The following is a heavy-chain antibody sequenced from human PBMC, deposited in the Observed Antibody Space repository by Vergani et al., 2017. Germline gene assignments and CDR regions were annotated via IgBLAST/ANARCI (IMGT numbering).Heavy chain of an antibody. CDR3: AREEIAVAGAGYYGMDV. V-gene: IGHV3-11*06. CDR2: ISSSSSYT. D-gene: IGHD6-19*01. J-gene: IGHJ6*02. Sequence: QVQLVESGGGLVKPGGSLRLSCAASGFTFSDYYMSWIRQAPGKGLEWVSYISSSSSYTNYADSVKGRFTISRDTAKNSLCLQMNSLRAEDTAVYYCAREEIAVAGAGYYGMDVWGQGTTVTVSS. CDR1: GFTFSDYY.